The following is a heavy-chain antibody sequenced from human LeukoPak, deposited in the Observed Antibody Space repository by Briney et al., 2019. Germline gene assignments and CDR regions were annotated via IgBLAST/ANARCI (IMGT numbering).Heavy chain of an antibody. CDR3: AGGVDY. CDR1: DKSGSGYY. J-gene: IGHJ4*02. Sequence: ASETLSLTCAVYDKSGSGYYWTWFRQVPGKGLEWIGEIDQSGSTNYNPSLKRRVIISVDTSKSQFSLKMTSVTAADTGLYYCAGGVDYWGQGTVVTVSS. V-gene: IGHV4-34*01. CDR2: IDQSGST.